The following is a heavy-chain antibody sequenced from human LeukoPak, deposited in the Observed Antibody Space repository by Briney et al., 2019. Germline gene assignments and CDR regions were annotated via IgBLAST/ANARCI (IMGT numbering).Heavy chain of an antibody. CDR1: GYTFTGYY. Sequence: ASVKVSCKASGYTFTGYYMHWVRQAPGQGLEWMGWINPIKGDINYAQKFQGRVTMTRDTSISTAYMELSRLRFDDTAVYYCARINSSRSYDFWGQGTLVTVSS. CDR3: ARINSSRSYDF. CDR2: INPIKGDI. V-gene: IGHV1-2*02. D-gene: IGHD6-13*01. J-gene: IGHJ4*02.